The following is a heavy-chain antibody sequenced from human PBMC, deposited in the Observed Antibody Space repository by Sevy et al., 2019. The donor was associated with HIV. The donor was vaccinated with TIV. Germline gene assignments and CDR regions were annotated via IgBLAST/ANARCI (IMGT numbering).Heavy chain of an antibody. CDR3: VRLPPCADNLSGYFDH. V-gene: IGHV5-51*01. Sequence: GESLKISCKGSGYSFTSFWIGWVRQMPGKGLEWMGIIYPGDSDTRYSPSFQGHVTISFDKCIDVAYLQWSSLKASDSAMYYCVRLPPCADNLSGYFDHWGQGTLVTVSS. CDR2: IYPGDSDT. CDR1: GYSFTSFW. J-gene: IGHJ4*02. D-gene: IGHD3-9*01.